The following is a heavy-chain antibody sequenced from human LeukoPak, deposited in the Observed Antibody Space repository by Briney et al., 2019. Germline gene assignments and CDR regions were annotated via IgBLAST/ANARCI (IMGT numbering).Heavy chain of an antibody. V-gene: IGHV4-30-2*01. Sequence: SETLSLTCAVSGGSISSGGYGWGWGRQPPGKGREWVGYIYDSGSTYYNPSLKSRVTISVDRSKNQFSLKLSSVTAADTAVYYCARVEAGISGGYYFDYWGQGTLVTVSS. CDR2: IYDSGST. CDR3: ARVEAGISGGYYFDY. D-gene: IGHD3-16*01. J-gene: IGHJ4*02. CDR1: GGSISSGGYG.